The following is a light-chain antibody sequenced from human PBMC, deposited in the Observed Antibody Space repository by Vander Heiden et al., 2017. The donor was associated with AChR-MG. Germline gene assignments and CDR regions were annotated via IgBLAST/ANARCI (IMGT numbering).Light chain of an antibody. J-gene: IGLJ2*01. CDR3: SSYAGSNKSV. Sequence: SALTQPPSASGSPGQSVTVSCTGTSSDVGTYNYVSWYQQPPGKAPKLMIYEVTKRPSGVPDRFSGSKSGNTASLTVSGLQAEDEADYYYSSYAGSNKSVFGGGTKLTVL. V-gene: IGLV2-8*01. CDR1: SSDVGTYNY. CDR2: EVT.